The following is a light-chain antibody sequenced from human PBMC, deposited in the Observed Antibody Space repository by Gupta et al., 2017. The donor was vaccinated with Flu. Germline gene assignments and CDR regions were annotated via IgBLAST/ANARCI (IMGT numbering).Light chain of an antibody. CDR3: QAWDTSTVV. J-gene: IGLJ2*01. CDR2: QTN. CDR1: RLGDEY. Sequence: SYELTQPPSVSVPPGQTAKISCSGDRLGDEYVWWYQQKPGQSPVLVMYQTNKRPSGSPERFSGSSSGTTVTLTISGTQAMDEADYYCQAWDTSTVVFGGGTKLTVL. V-gene: IGLV3-1*01.